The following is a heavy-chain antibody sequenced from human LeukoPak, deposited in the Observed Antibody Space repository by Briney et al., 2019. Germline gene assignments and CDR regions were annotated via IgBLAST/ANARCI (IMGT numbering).Heavy chain of an antibody. V-gene: IGHV3-21*01. CDR1: GFTFSKYI. Sequence: GGSLRLSCAASGFTFSKYIMNWVRQAPGKGLERVSSISTSSSYIYYADSVKGRFTISRNNAKNSLYLQMNSLRAEDTAIYYCARTDDYGDSGGSGVYSAFDYWGQGTLVTVSS. CDR2: ISTSSSYI. CDR3: ARTDDYGDSGGSGVYSAFDY. D-gene: IGHD4-17*01. J-gene: IGHJ4*02.